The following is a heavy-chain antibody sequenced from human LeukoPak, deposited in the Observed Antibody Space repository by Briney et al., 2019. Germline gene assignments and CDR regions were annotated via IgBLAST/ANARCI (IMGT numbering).Heavy chain of an antibody. V-gene: IGHV1-69*04. CDR2: IIPILGIA. D-gene: IGHD4-17*01. CDR3: ARDLDTVTESPY. Sequence: GASVKVSCKASVGTFSSYVISWVRQAPGQGLEWMGRIIPILGIANYAQKFQGRVTITADKSTSTAYMELSSLRSEDTAVYYCARDLDTVTESPYWGQGTLVTVPS. J-gene: IGHJ4*02. CDR1: VGTFSSYV.